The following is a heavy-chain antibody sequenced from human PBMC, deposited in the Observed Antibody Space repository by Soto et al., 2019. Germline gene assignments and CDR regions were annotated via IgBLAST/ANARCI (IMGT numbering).Heavy chain of an antibody. Sequence: QVQLVESGGGVVQPGRSLTLSCAAAGFTFSSYDMHLVRQAPGKGLEWVAVISYDGSNKYYADSVKGRFTISRDNSKNTLYLQMTSLRSEDTAVYYCARAPVPYGDYGGYFDYWGQGTLVTVSS. J-gene: IGHJ4*02. CDR3: ARAPVPYGDYGGYFDY. CDR2: ISYDGSNK. D-gene: IGHD4-17*01. CDR1: GFTFSSYD. V-gene: IGHV3-30-3*01.